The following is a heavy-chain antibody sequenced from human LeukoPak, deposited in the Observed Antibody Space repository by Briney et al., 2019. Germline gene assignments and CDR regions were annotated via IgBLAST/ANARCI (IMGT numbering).Heavy chain of an antibody. V-gene: IGHV3-30*02. CDR3: AREDGSGGT. CDR1: GFPFTSYG. D-gene: IGHD2-15*01. CDR2: IRYDGSKE. J-gene: IGHJ5*02. Sequence: GESLRLSCAASGFPFTSYGMHWVRQAPGKGLEWVAFIRYDGSKEYYADSVKGRFTISRDNPKNTLYMQMNSLRAEDTAVYYCAREDGSGGTWGQGTLVTVSS.